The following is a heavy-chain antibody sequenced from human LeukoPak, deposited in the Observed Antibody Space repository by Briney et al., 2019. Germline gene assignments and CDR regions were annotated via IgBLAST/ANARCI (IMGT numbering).Heavy chain of an antibody. Sequence: GGSLRLSCAASGLTFSDYSMTWVRQAPGKGLEWVSTIRGLASDTYYADSVKGRFTISRDNSKNTLYLEMNSLRAEDTALYYCAKGGYTTCFDPWGQGTLVTVSS. J-gene: IGHJ5*02. D-gene: IGHD5-12*01. CDR2: IRGLASDT. CDR1: GLTFSDYS. V-gene: IGHV3-23*01. CDR3: AKGGYTTCFDP.